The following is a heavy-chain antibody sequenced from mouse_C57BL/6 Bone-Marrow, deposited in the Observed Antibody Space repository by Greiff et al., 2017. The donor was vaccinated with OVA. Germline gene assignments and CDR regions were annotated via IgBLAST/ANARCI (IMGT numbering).Heavy chain of an antibody. CDR2: INPNNGGT. Sequence: EVHLVESGPELVKPGASVKMSCKASGYTFTDYNMHWVKQSHGKSLEWIGYINPNNGGTSYNQKFKGKATLTVNKSSSTAYMELRSLTSEDSAVYYCARDGYYCDYWGQGTTLTVSS. CDR3: ARDGYYCDY. J-gene: IGHJ2*01. D-gene: IGHD2-3*01. CDR1: GYTFTDYN. V-gene: IGHV1-22*01.